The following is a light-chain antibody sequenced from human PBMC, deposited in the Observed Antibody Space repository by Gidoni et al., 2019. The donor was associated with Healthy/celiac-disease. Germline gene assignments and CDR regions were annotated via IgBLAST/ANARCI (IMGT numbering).Light chain of an antibody. CDR3: QQRSNWTRYT. V-gene: IGKV3-11*01. Sequence: EIVLTQSPATLSLSPGERATLSCRASKSVSSYLDWYQQKHGQSPRLLIYDAANRATGITARFSGSGSGTEVTLTISSLEPEDFAVYYCQQRSNWTRYTFGQGTKLEIK. J-gene: IGKJ2*01. CDR2: DAA. CDR1: KSVSSY.